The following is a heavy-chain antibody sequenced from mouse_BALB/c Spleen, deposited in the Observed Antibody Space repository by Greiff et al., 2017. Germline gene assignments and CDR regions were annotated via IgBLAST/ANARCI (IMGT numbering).Heavy chain of an antibody. CDR3: ASRYYGNYKDAMDY. CDR1: GFTFSSYA. V-gene: IGHV5-9-4*01. Sequence: EVKLMESGGGLVKPGGSLKLSCAASGFTFSSYAMSWVRQSPEKRLEWVAEISSGGSYTYYPDTVTGRFTISRDNAKNTLYLEMSSLRSEDTAMYYCASRYYGNYKDAMDYWGQGTSVTVSA. J-gene: IGHJ4*01. CDR2: ISSGGSYT. D-gene: IGHD2-1*01.